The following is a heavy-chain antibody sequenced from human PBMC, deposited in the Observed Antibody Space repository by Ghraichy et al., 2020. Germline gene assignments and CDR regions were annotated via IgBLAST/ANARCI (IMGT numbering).Heavy chain of an antibody. CDR2: IIPIFGTA. Sequence: SVKVSCKASGGTFSSYAISWVRQAPGQGLEWMGGIIPIFGTANYAQKFQGRITITADESTNTAYMELSSLRSEDTAVYYCARSLYYDSSGYYYVYFDYWGQGTLVTVSS. V-gene: IGHV1-69*13. D-gene: IGHD3-22*01. CDR1: GGTFSSYA. J-gene: IGHJ4*02. CDR3: ARSLYYDSSGYYYVYFDY.